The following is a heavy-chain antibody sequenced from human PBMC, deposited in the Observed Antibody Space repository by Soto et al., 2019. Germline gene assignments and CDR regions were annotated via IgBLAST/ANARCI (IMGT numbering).Heavy chain of an antibody. J-gene: IGHJ4*02. Sequence: GGSLRLSCAASGFTFSSYSMNWVRQAPGKGLEWVSSISSSSSYIYYADSVKGRFTISRDNAKNSMYLQMNSLRAEDTAVYYCAREYLGELSSFDYWGQGTLVTVSS. CDR3: AREYLGELSSFDY. CDR2: ISSSSSYI. CDR1: GFTFSSYS. D-gene: IGHD3-16*02. V-gene: IGHV3-21*01.